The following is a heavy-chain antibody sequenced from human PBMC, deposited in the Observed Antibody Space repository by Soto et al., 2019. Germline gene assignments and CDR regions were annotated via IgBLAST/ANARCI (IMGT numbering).Heavy chain of an antibody. CDR2: IGGSGRTT. CDR3: AESCYSDKSGDFDDY. J-gene: IGHJ4*02. Sequence: EVQLLESGGGLVQPGGSLSLSCAASAFTFNNYAMSWVRQAPGKGLEWVSGIGGSGRTTYYADSVKGRFTISRDNSNNPTVLQKNRLITEEKGVYSCAESCYSDKSGDFDDYLGQGTPVPVS. D-gene: IGHD3-22*01. CDR1: AFTFNNYA. V-gene: IGHV3-23*01.